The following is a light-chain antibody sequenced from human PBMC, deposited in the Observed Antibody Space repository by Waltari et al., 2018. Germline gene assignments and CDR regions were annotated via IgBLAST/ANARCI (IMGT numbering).Light chain of an antibody. Sequence: QSALTQPASVSGSPGQSITISCTGTSRDVGGYNYVSWYQQPPGKAPKLMIYEVSNRPSGVSNRFSGSKSGNTASLTISGLQAEDEADYYCSSYTSSSTRAVFGGGTQLTVL. V-gene: IGLV2-14*01. CDR2: EVS. CDR1: SRDVGGYNY. CDR3: SSYTSSSTRAV. J-gene: IGLJ7*01.